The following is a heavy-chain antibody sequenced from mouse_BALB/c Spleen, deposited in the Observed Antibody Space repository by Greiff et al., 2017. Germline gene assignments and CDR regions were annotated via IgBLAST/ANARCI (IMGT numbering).Heavy chain of an antibody. J-gene: IGHJ3*01. D-gene: IGHD1-1*01. CDR3: ASLLLRYQAWFAY. CDR1: GYTFSSYW. Sequence: VQLQQSGAELMKPGASVKISYKATGYTFSSYWIEWVKQRPGHGLEWIGEILPGSGSTNYNEKFKGKATFTADTSSNTAYMQLSSLTSEDSAVYYCASLLLRYQAWFAYWGQGTLVTVSA. V-gene: IGHV1-9*01. CDR2: ILPGSGST.